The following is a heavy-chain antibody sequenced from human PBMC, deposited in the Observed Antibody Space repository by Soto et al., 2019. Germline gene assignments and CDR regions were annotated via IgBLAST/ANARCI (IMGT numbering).Heavy chain of an antibody. CDR1: GFTFDDYT. CDR3: AKDSGGSSWWSGSYYAMDV. J-gene: IGHJ6*02. CDR2: ISWDGGTT. V-gene: IGHV3-43*01. Sequence: PGGSLRLSCAASGFTFDDYTMHWVRQAPGKGLEWVSLISWDGGTTYYADSVKGRFTISRDNSKTSLYLQMNSLRTEDTALYYCAKDSGGSSWWSGSYYAMDVWVQGTTVTVSS. D-gene: IGHD6-13*01.